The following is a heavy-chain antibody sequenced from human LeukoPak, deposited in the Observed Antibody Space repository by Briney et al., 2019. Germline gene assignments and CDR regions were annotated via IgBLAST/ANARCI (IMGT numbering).Heavy chain of an antibody. J-gene: IGHJ2*01. V-gene: IGHV4-61*01. CDR2: IYYSGST. D-gene: IGHD2-21*02. CDR3: ARDRSSGDWYWYIDL. Sequence: SETLSLTCTVSGGSVSSGSYYWSWIRQPPGKGLEWIGYIYYSGSTNYNSSLESRVTISVDTSKNQFSLKLSSVTAADTAVYYCARDRSSGDWYWYIDLWGRSTLVTVS. CDR1: GGSVSSGSYY.